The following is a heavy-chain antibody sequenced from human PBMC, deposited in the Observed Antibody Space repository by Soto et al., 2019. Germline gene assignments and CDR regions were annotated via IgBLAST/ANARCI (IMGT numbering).Heavy chain of an antibody. CDR1: GFTFSSYG. D-gene: IGHD3-22*01. V-gene: IGHV3-33*01. CDR2: IWYDGSNK. CDR3: ARDVGYYDSSGYSDY. Sequence: GGSLRLSCAACGFTFSSYGMHWVRQAPGKGLEWVAVIWYDGSNKYYADSVKGRFTISRDNSKNTLYLQMNSLRAEDTAVYYCARDVGYYDSSGYSDYWGQGTLVTVSS. J-gene: IGHJ4*02.